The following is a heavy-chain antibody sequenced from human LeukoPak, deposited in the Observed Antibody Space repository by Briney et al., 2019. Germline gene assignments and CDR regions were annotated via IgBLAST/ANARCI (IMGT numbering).Heavy chain of an antibody. CDR2: IYHSGST. Sequence: SETLSLTCTVSGGSISSSSYYWGWIRQPPGKGLEWIGYIYHSGSTYYNPSLKSRVTISVDRSKNQFSLKLSSVTAADTAVYYCARNIHTFDFWSGYGYPDLWGRGTLVTVSS. J-gene: IGHJ2*01. V-gene: IGHV4-39*07. CDR1: GGSISSSSYY. D-gene: IGHD3-3*01. CDR3: ARNIHTFDFWSGYGYPDL.